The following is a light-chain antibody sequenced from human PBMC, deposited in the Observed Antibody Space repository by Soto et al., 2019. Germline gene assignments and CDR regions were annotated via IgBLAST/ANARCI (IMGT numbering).Light chain of an antibody. Sequence: DIQMTQSPSTLSGSVGDRVTITCRASQTISSWLAWYQQKPGRAPKLLIYKASTLESGVPSRFSGSGSGTDFTLTISRLEPEDFAVYYCQQYGSLPWTFGQGTKVDI. CDR1: QTISSW. J-gene: IGKJ1*01. V-gene: IGKV1-5*03. CDR2: KAS. CDR3: QQYGSLPWT.